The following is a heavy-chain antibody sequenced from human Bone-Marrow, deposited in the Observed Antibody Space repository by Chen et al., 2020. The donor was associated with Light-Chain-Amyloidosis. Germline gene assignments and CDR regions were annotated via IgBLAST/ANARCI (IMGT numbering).Heavy chain of an antibody. CDR3: VRDHNWAFDI. J-gene: IGHJ3*02. CDR1: GFVFSAYS. CDR2: INWDSTAT. Sequence: GGALRLSFVASGFVFSAYSMNRGRHAPWKGLEWISYINWDSTATYYPDSMRGRCTISRDNGKNSLYLQLNSLRAEDTALYFCVRDHNWAFDIWGQGTVVPVSS. V-gene: IGHV3-48*01.